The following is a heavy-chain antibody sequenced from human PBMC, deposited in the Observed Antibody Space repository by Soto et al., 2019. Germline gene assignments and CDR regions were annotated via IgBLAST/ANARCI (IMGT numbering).Heavy chain of an antibody. V-gene: IGHV3-23*01. CDR3: ASEARVGKRLRFLEWLPPSGAFDI. Sequence: GGSLRLSCVASGFSFRSFGMSWVRQAPGKGLEWVAGTSGSGDTEYYADSVKGRLTISRDNSKNTLYLHMNSLRAEDTAVYYCASEARVGKRLRFLEWLPPSGAFDIWGQGTMVTVSS. CDR1: GFSFRSFG. CDR2: TSGSGDTE. J-gene: IGHJ3*02. D-gene: IGHD3-3*01.